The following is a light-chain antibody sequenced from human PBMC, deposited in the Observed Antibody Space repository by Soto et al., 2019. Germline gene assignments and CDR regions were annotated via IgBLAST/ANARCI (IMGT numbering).Light chain of an antibody. Sequence: DVVMTQSPDSLAVSLGERATINCKSSQSVFYSTNNKTYLAWYQHKSGQPPKLLIYWASVREFGVPDRFSGSGSGTRFSLTISSLQAEDVPVYYCHQYYSAPYSFGQGTYLEI. CDR2: WAS. V-gene: IGKV4-1*01. CDR3: HQYYSAPYS. CDR1: QSVFYSTNNKTY. J-gene: IGKJ2*03.